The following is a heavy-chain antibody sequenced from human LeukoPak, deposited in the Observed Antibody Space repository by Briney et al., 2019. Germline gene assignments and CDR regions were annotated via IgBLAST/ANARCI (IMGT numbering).Heavy chain of an antibody. V-gene: IGHV4-39*01. J-gene: IGHJ6*02. CDR3: TRRGSGNGGTYAGMDV. Sequence: PSETLSLTCTVAGGSISSDVHYWDWIRQAPGKGLEWIGSVLYNGNTCYNPSLESRVTISVDTSENQFSLRLTSVNAADTALYFCTRRGSGNGGTYAGMDVWGPGTSVTVYS. D-gene: IGHD1-26*01. CDR1: GGSISSDVHY. CDR2: VLYNGNT.